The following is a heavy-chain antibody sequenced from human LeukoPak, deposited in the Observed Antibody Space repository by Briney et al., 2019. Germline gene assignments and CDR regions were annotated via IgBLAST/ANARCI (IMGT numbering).Heavy chain of an antibody. D-gene: IGHD2-2*01. CDR2: IKHRANT. CDR3: AGVGYCSSTSCYADDY. CDR1: GGSFSGYY. J-gene: IGHJ4*02. Sequence: SETLSLTCAVYGGSFSGYYWSWIRQPQGKGLEWIGEIKHRANTNYSPSPKSRVTISVEASKNKYSLKQSSVTAADTAVYYCAGVGYCSSTSCYADDYWGEGTPVTASS. V-gene: IGHV4-34*01.